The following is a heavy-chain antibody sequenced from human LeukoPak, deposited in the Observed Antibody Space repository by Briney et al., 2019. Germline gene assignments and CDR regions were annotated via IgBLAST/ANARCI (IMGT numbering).Heavy chain of an antibody. CDR1: GYTFTSYG. CDR2: INPNSGGT. J-gene: IGHJ6*02. V-gene: IGHV1-2*06. D-gene: IGHD2-2*02. Sequence: GASVKVSCKASGYTFTSYGISWVRQAPGQGLEWMGRINPNSGGTNYAQKFQGRVTMTRDTSISTAYMELSRLRSDDTAVYYCARDVLQLLYQASYYYYGMDVWGQGTTVTVSS. CDR3: ARDVLQLLYQASYYYYGMDV.